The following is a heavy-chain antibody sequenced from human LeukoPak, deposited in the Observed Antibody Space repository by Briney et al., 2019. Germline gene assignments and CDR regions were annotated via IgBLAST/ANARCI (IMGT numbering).Heavy chain of an antibody. CDR3: ARVPPGDSYGNY. CDR2: IDSDGSTT. J-gene: IGHJ4*02. Sequence: PGGSLRLSCAASGFTFSSHWMHWVRQAPGKGLVWVSRIDSDGSTTKYADSVKGRFTISRDNAKNTLYLQMNSLRAEDTAVYYCARVPPGDSYGNYWGQGTLVTVSS. D-gene: IGHD5-18*01. V-gene: IGHV3-74*01. CDR1: GFTFSSHW.